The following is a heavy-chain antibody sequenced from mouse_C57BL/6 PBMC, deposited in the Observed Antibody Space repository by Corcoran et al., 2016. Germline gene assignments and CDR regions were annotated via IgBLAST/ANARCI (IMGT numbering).Heavy chain of an antibody. CDR3: ARWDSSLLWDAMDY. CDR2: INPNNGGT. D-gene: IGHD2-1*01. V-gene: IGHV1-18*01. Sequence: EVQLQQSGPELVKPGASVKIPCKASGYTFTDYNMDWVKQSHGKSLEWIGDINPNNGGTIYNQKFKGKATLTVDKSSSTAYMELRSLTSEDTAVYYCARWDSSLLWDAMDYWGQGTSVTVSS. J-gene: IGHJ4*01. CDR1: GYTFTDYN.